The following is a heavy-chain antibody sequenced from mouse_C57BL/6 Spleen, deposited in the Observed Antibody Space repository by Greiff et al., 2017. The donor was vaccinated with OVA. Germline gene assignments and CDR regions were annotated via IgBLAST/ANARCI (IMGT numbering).Heavy chain of an antibody. CDR3: ARSDGATGSYAMDY. CDR1: GFTFSDYY. Sequence: EVKLMESGGGLVQPGGSLKLSCAASGFTFSDYYMYWVRQTPEKRLEWVAYISNGGGSTYYPDTVKGRFTISRDNAKNTLYLQMSRLKSEDTAMYYCARSDGATGSYAMDYWGQGTSVTVSS. V-gene: IGHV5-12*01. CDR2: ISNGGGST. D-gene: IGHD4-1*02. J-gene: IGHJ4*01.